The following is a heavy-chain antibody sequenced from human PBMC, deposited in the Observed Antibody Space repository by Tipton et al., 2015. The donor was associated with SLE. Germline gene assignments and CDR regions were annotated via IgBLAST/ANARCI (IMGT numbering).Heavy chain of an antibody. CDR3: ARQTNYMDV. J-gene: IGHJ6*03. Sequence: SLRLSCAGSGFTFSTYGMHWVRQAPGKGLQWVAIISYDGSNKYYSDSVKGRFTISRDNSKNTLYLQMNSLRAEDTAVYYCARQTNYMDVWGKGTTVTVSS. CDR1: GFTFSTYG. CDR2: ISYDGSNK. V-gene: IGHV3-30*03.